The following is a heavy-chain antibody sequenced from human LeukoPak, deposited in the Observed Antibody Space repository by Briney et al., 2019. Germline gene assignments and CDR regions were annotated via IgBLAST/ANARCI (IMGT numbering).Heavy chain of an antibody. J-gene: IGHJ4*02. CDR1: GFTFSDYY. D-gene: IGHD3-9*01. CDR3: ARDGPYVLRYFDWLFADY. CDR2: ISSSGSTI. Sequence: GGSLRLSCAAFGFTFSDYYMSWIRQAPGKGLEWVSYISSSGSTIYYADSVKGRFTISRDNAKNSLYLQMNSLRAEDTAVYYCARDGPYVLRYFDWLFADYWGQGTLVTVSS. V-gene: IGHV3-11*01.